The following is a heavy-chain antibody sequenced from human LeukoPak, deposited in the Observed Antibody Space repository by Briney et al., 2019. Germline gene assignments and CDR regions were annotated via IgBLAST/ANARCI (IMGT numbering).Heavy chain of an antibody. CDR3: ARDFSRSGDY. CDR2: ISAYNGNT. Sequence: ASVKVSCKASGGTFSSYGIGWVRQAPGQGLEWMGWISAYNGNTNYAQKLQGRVTMTTDTSTSTAYMELRSLRSDDTAVYYCARDFSRSGDYWGQGTLVTVSS. CDR1: GGTFSSYG. V-gene: IGHV1-18*01. J-gene: IGHJ4*02. D-gene: IGHD3-3*01.